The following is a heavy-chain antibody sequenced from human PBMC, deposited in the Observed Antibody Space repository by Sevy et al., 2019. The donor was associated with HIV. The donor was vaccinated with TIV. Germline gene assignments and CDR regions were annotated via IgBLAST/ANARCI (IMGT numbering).Heavy chain of an antibody. D-gene: IGHD3-3*01. CDR3: ARVPGKSDDLWSGFFDQ. V-gene: IGHV4-59*01. J-gene: IGHJ4*02. CDR2: IYYSGST. Sequence: SEILSLTCSVTGDSMKSYYWNWIRQPPGKGLEWIGCIYYSGSTTYNPSLKSRVTMSLDTSNNQYSLKLNSVTAADAAMYLCARVPGKSDDLWSGFFDQWGQGTPVTVSS. CDR1: GDSMKSYY.